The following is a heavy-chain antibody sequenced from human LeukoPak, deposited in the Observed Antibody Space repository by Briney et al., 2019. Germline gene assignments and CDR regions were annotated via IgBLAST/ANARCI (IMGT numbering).Heavy chain of an antibody. CDR3: AREGGLGYCSGGSCYPTGADY. J-gene: IGHJ4*02. Sequence: ASVKVSCKASGYTFTGYYMHWVRQAPGQGLEWMRWINPNSGGTNYAQKFQGRVTMTRDTSISTAYMELSRLRSDDTAVYYCAREGGLGYCSGGSCYPTGADYWGQGTLVTVSS. CDR1: GYTFTGYY. CDR2: INPNSGGT. D-gene: IGHD2-15*01. V-gene: IGHV1-2*02.